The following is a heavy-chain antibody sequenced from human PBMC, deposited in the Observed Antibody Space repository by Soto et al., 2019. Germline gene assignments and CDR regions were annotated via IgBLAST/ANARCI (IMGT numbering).Heavy chain of an antibody. V-gene: IGHV1-69*06. D-gene: IGHD2-2*01. J-gene: IGHJ4*02. CDR2: IIPFFDST. CDR1: GGTFNTLS. CDR3: TTRDQGRFDH. Sequence: QVQLVQSGAEGKRPGSSVKVSCTPSGGTFNTLSINWVRQAPGQGLEWMGAIIPFFDSTNYAQKFQDRVTITADKSLGTAYVELTSLRSDDTAVYYCTTRDQGRFDHWGQGTPLTVSS.